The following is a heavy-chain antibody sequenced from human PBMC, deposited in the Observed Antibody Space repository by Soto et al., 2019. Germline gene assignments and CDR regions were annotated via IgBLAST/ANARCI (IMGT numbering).Heavy chain of an antibody. CDR1: GDTFTGYY. CDR2: INPNSGGT. CDR3: ARVLEYSRRAYYFDY. Sequence: GASVKVSCKASGDTFTGYYMHWVRQAPGQGLEWMGWINPNSGGTDYAQKFQGWVTMTRDTSISTAYMELSRLRSDDMVVYYCARVLEYSRRAYYFDYWGQGTLVPVSS. J-gene: IGHJ4*02. D-gene: IGHD6-6*01. V-gene: IGHV1-2*04.